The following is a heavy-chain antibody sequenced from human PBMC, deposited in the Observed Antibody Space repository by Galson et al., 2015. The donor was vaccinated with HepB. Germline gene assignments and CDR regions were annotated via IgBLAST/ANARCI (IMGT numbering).Heavy chain of an antibody. CDR1: GYTFTSYG. V-gene: IGHV1-18*04. Sequence: SVKVSCKASGYTFTSYGISWVRQAPGQGLEWMGWISAYNGNTNYAQKLQGRVTMTTDTSTSTAYMELRSLRPDDTAVYYCASVVVVPASLGMDVWGQGTTVTVSS. J-gene: IGHJ6*02. CDR2: ISAYNGNT. CDR3: ASVVVVPASLGMDV. D-gene: IGHD2-2*01.